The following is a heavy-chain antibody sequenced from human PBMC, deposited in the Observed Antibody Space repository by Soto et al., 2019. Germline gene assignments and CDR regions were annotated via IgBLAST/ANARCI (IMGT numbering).Heavy chain of an antibody. Sequence: EVRLVESGGGLIQPGGSLRLSCAASGFTVSSNYMTWVRQAPGKGLEWVSVIYSGGRTYYADSVKGRFTISRDNSKNTLYLQMNSLRAEDTAVYYCARGIPRGYSYGSYYFDYWGQGTLVTVSS. V-gene: IGHV3-53*01. D-gene: IGHD5-18*01. CDR2: IYSGGRT. CDR3: ARGIPRGYSYGSYYFDY. J-gene: IGHJ4*02. CDR1: GFTVSSNY.